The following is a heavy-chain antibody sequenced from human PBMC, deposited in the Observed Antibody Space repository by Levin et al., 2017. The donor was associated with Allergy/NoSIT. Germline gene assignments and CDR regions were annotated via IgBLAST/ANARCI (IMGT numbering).Heavy chain of an antibody. D-gene: IGHD5-12*01. CDR2: IWDDGYKK. CDR3: ARVLRFYYYYYIDV. V-gene: IGHV3-33*01. J-gene: IGHJ6*03. CDR1: GFTFSSYG. Sequence: GESLKISCAASGFTFSSYGMHWVRQAPGKGLEWVAVIWDDGYKKYYADSVKGRFTISRDNSKNTLYLQMNSLRAEDTAVYYCARVLRFYYYYYIDVRGKGATVTVSS.